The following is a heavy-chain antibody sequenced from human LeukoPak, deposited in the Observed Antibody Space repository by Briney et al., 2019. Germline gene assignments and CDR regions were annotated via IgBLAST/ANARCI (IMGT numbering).Heavy chain of an antibody. J-gene: IGHJ6*03. CDR1: GGSISSGGYY. CDR2: IYYSGST. CDR3: ARERRGDGYNQYYYYMDV. D-gene: IGHD5-24*01. V-gene: IGHV4-31*03. Sequence: SETLSLTCTVSGGSISSGGYYWSWIRQHPGKGLEWIGYIYYSGSTYYNPSLKSRVTISVDPSKNQFSLKLSSVTAADTAVYYCARERRGDGYNQYYYYMDVWGKGTTVTVSS.